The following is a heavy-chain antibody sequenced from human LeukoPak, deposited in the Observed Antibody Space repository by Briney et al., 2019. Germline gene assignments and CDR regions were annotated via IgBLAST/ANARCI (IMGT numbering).Heavy chain of an antibody. V-gene: IGHV3-23*01. Sequence: GGSLRLSCAASGFTFSSYAMSSVRQAPGKGLEWVSAISGSGGSTYYADSVKGRFTISRDNSKNTLYLQMNSLRAEDTAVYYCAKDKVWDTAMVTTVDYLGQGTLVTVSS. CDR2: ISGSGGST. CDR1: GFTFSSYA. CDR3: AKDKVWDTAMVTTVDY. D-gene: IGHD5-18*01. J-gene: IGHJ4*02.